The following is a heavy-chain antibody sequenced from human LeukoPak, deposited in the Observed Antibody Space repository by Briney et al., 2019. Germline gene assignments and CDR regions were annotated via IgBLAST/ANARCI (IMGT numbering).Heavy chain of an antibody. CDR1: GFSFSSYW. V-gene: IGHV3-74*01. CDR2: INSDGSGT. J-gene: IGHJ3*01. Sequence: GGALRLSCAASGFSFSSYWMHWVRQAPGAGLIWVSRINSDGSGTTYADSVKGRLTISNNNAKAKEYLQMNNVSDEDTVVDYVSRSIVAADWGQGTMVTVSS. D-gene: IGHD1-26*01. CDR3: SRSIVAAD.